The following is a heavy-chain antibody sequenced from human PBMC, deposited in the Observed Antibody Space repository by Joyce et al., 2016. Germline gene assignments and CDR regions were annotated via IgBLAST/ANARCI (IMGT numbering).Heavy chain of an antibody. J-gene: IGHJ4*02. CDR2: MSSDSSTI. Sequence: EVQLVESGGGLVQPGGSLRLSCAASGFTFSDYNMNWVRQAPGKGMEWVSYMSSDSSTIYYADSVKGRFTISRDNAKNSLYLQMNSLRAEDTAVYYCLLLMLDYWGQGTLVTVSS. D-gene: IGHD2-15*01. CDR1: GFTFSDYN. CDR3: LLLMLDY. V-gene: IGHV3-48*04.